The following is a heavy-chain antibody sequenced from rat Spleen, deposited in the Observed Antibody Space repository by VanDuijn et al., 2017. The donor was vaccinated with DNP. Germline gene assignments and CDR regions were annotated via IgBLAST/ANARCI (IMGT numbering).Heavy chain of an antibody. CDR3: ARWNIGTSTLDY. Sequence: EVQLQESGPGLVKPSQSLSLTCSVTGYSITSNYWGWMRKLPGNKMEWIGYINYSGSTGYNPSLKSRISITRDTSKNQFFLQLSSVTTEDTATYYCARWNIGTSTLDYWGQGVMVTVSS. V-gene: IGHV3-1*01. J-gene: IGHJ2*01. CDR1: GYSITSNY. CDR2: INYSGST. D-gene: IGHD1-5*01.